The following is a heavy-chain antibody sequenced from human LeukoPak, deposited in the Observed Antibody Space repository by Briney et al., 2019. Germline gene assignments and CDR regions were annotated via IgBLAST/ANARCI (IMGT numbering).Heavy chain of an antibody. CDR3: ATGAYFAD. CDR2: ISDSGGDT. J-gene: IGHJ4*02. V-gene: IGHV3-23*01. Sequence: GGSLRLSCAASGFTFSSYAMSWVRQAPGKGLEWVSGISDSGGDTYHADSVKGRFTISRDNSMNRLYLQMNSLRAEDTAIYYCATGAYFADWGQGTLVTVSS. CDR1: GFTFSSYA. D-gene: IGHD2-21*01.